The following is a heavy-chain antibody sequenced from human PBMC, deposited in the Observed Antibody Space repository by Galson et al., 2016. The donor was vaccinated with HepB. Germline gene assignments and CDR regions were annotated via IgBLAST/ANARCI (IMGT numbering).Heavy chain of an antibody. CDR3: AVWFGGRSNS. CDR2: PKNKANSYTK. D-gene: IGHD3-10*01. J-gene: IGHJ5*02. V-gene: IGHV3-72*01. CDR1: GFIFSDHY. Sequence: SLRLSCAASGFIFSDHYMEWVRQAPGKGLEWVGRPKNKANSYTKEYAASVEGRFTISRDDSKNSLYLQMNSLEIEDTAVYYCAVWFGGRSNSWGQGTLVTVSS.